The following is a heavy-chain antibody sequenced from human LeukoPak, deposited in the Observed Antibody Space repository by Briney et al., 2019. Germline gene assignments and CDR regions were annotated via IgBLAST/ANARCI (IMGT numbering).Heavy chain of an antibody. V-gene: IGHV1-8*01. J-gene: IGHJ5*02. CDR2: MNPNSGNT. Sequence: ASVQVSCKASGYTFTSYDINWVRQATGQGLEWMGWMNPNSGNTDYAQKFQGTVTMTRNTSISTAYMELSSLSSEDTAVYYCARGSACSSTSCYLDDWFDHWGQGTLVTVSS. CDR3: ARGSACSSTSCYLDDWFDH. D-gene: IGHD2-2*01. CDR1: GYTFTSYD.